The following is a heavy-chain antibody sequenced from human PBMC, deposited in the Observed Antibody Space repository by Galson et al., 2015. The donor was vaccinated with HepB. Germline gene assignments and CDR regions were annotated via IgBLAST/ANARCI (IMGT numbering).Heavy chain of an antibody. V-gene: IGHV3-7*03. CDR1: GFTFSSYW. J-gene: IGHJ4*02. CDR2: IKQDGSEK. D-gene: IGHD2-2*01. Sequence: SLRLSCAASGFTFSSYWMSWVRQAPGKGLEWVANIKQDGSEKYYVDSVKGRFTISRDNAKNSLYLQMNSLRAEDTAVYYCARDLDCSSTSCRDYWGQGTLVTVSS. CDR3: ARDLDCSSTSCRDY.